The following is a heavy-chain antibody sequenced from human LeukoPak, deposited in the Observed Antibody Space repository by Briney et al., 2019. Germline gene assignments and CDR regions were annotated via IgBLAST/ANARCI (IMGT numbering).Heavy chain of an antibody. CDR1: VFTFSDYW. Sequence: GGSLRLSCVSSVFTFSDYWMHWVRQAPGKGLMWVSLIHSDGGTTNYADSVTGRFTISRDNAKNTVYLQMNSLRVEDTAVYYCEIHTYSIAGRGQGTLDAVSS. V-gene: IGHV3-74*01. CDR3: EIHTYSIAG. CDR2: IHSDGGTT. J-gene: IGHJ4*02. D-gene: IGHD1-26*01.